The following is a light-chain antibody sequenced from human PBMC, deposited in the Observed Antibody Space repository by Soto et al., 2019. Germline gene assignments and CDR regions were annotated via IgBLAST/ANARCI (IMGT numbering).Light chain of an antibody. J-gene: IGKJ1*01. Sequence: DIQMTQSPSTLAASVGDRVTITCRASQSISGWLAWYQQKPGKAPKSLIYDASSLESGVPSRFSGSGSGTEFTLTISSLQPDDFATYYCQQYNSYGTFGQGTKV. CDR1: QSISGW. V-gene: IGKV1-5*01. CDR3: QQYNSYGT. CDR2: DAS.